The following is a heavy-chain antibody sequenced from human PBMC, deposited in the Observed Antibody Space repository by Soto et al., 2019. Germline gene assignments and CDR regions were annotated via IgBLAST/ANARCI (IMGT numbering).Heavy chain of an antibody. V-gene: IGHV1-69*13. Sequence: GASVKVSCKASGGTFSSYAISWVRQAPGQGLEWMGGIIPIFGTANYAQKFQGRVTITADESTSTAYMELSSLRSEDTAVYYCARGSRYSSSWYLGYFQRWGQGTLVTVSS. CDR2: IIPIFGTA. J-gene: IGHJ1*01. CDR1: GGTFSSYA. D-gene: IGHD6-13*01. CDR3: ARGSRYSSSWYLGYFQR.